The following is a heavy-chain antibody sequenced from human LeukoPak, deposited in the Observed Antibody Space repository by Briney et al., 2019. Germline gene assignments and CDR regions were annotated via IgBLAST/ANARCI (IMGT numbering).Heavy chain of an antibody. D-gene: IGHD2/OR15-2a*01. CDR3: ARDLAFSRLDY. CDR1: GLTFSSSW. CDR2: INPDGIKR. Sequence: GGSLRLSCAVSGLTFSSSWMDWVRQAPGKGLEWVASINPDGIKRYSADSAKGRFTISRDNARNSLYLQMDSVRVEDTAFYYCARDLAFSRLDYWGQGVLVTVSS. J-gene: IGHJ4*02. V-gene: IGHV3-7*01.